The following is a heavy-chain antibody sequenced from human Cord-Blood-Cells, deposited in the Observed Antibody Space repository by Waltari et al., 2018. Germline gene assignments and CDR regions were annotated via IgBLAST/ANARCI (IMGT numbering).Heavy chain of an antibody. V-gene: IGHV4-34*01. CDR1: GGSFSGYY. CDR2: INHSGST. J-gene: IGHJ5*02. CDR3: ASYDSSGYWFDP. D-gene: IGHD3-22*01. Sequence: QVQLQQWGAGLLKPSETLSLTCAVYGGSFSGYYWSWIRQPPGKGLEWIGEINHSGSTNYNPSRKSRVTISVDTSKNQFSLKLSSVTAVDTAVYYCASYDSSGYWFDPWDQGTLVTVSS.